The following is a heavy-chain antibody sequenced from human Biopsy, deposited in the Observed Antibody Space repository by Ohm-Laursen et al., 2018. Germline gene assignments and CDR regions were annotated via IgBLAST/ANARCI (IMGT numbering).Heavy chain of an antibody. V-gene: IGHV4-59*11. CDR1: GGSFTGHY. CDR2: ISYTGYT. CDR3: ARGSNDFGGLYFPR. J-gene: IGHJ4*02. Sequence: SDTLSLTCPVSGGSFTGHYWSWIRQPPGKGLEWIGHISYTGYTSYNASLKSRATISVDTSRNHFSLRLSSLTAADTAVYYCARGSNDFGGLYFPRWGQGTLLTVSS. D-gene: IGHD4-23*01.